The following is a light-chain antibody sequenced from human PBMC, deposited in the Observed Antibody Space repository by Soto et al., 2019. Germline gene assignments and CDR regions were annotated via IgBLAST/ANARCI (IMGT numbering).Light chain of an antibody. Sequence: QSVLTQPPSVSEAPRQRVTISCYGSRSNIGNNAVSWYQRLPGKAPKLLIYYDDLLPSGVSDRFSGSKSGTSASLAISGLQSEDEADYYCAAWDDSLNGRVFGGGTKLTVL. J-gene: IGLJ2*01. CDR3: AAWDDSLNGRV. CDR1: RSNIGNNA. V-gene: IGLV1-36*01. CDR2: YDD.